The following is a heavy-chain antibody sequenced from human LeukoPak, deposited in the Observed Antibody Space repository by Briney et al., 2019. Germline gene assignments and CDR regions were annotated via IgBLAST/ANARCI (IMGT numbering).Heavy chain of an antibody. D-gene: IGHD2-15*01. V-gene: IGHV4-39*01. Sequence: PSETLSLTCTVSGGSISSSSYYWGWIRQPPGKGLEWIGSIYYSGSTYYNPSLKSRVTISVDTSKNQFSLKLSSVTAADTAAYYCARHNDIVVVVAASDDAFDIWGQGTMVTVSS. CDR2: IYYSGST. CDR3: ARHNDIVVVVAASDDAFDI. CDR1: GGSISSSSYY. J-gene: IGHJ3*02.